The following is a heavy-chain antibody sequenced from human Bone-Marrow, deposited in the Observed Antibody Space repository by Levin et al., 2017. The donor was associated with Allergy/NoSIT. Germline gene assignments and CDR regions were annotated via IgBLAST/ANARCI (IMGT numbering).Heavy chain of an antibody. CDR3: ARDPHLGAGYDFWSGYYTGLYTYYFDY. V-gene: IGHV4-39*07. CDR2: IYYSGST. D-gene: IGHD3-3*01. Sequence: PSETLSLTCTVSGGSISSSSYYWGWIRQPPGKGLEWIGSIYYSGSTYYNPSLKSRVTISVDTSKNQFSLKLSSVTAADTAVYYCARDPHLGAGYDFWSGYYTGLYTYYFDYWGQGTLVTVSS. CDR1: GGSISSSSYY. J-gene: IGHJ4*02.